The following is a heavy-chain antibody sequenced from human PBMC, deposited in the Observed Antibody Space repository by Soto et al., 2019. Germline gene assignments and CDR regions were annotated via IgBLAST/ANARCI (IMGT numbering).Heavy chain of an antibody. D-gene: IGHD3-22*01. J-gene: IGHJ4*02. V-gene: IGHV3-23*01. Sequence: HPGGSLRLSCAASEFTFSSYTMTWVRQAPGKGLEWVSTVSASGASTYYADSVKGRFTISRDNSKNTLYLQMNSLRAEDTAVYSCAKTQYYYDSGYFDYWGQGTLVTVSS. CDR1: EFTFSSYT. CDR3: AKTQYYYDSGYFDY. CDR2: VSASGAST.